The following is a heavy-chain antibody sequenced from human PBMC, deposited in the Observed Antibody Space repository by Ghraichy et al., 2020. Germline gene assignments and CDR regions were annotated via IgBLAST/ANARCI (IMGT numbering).Heavy chain of an antibody. V-gene: IGHV3-73*01. Sequence: GGSLRLSCVASGFTFSGSSIHWVRQASGKGLEWVGRIRSKANSYATAYAASVKGRFTISRDDSRKMLYLQMNSLKTEDTAVYYCAPDLGEGWGQGTLVTVSS. CDR3: APDLGEG. J-gene: IGHJ4*02. CDR2: IRSKANSYAT. CDR1: GFTFSGSS.